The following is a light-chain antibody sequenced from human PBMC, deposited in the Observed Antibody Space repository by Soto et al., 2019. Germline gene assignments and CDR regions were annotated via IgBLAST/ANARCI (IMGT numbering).Light chain of an antibody. CDR1: QSLVDNDGYSY. CDR2: KIS. CDR3: MQGTHWPYT. Sequence: VVMTQSPLSLPVTLGEPASVSCRSSQSLVDNDGYSYLSWFQQRPGQSPRRLIYKISNRDSGVPDRFSGSGSDTDFTLKISRAEPEDVAVYYCMQGTHWPYTFGQGTQLEIK. V-gene: IGKV2-30*01. J-gene: IGKJ2*01.